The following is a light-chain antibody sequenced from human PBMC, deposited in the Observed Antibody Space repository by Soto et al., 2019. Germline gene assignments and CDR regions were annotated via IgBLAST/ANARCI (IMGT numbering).Light chain of an antibody. CDR3: QQYGSSRT. Sequence: EIGLTQSPGTLSLSPGERATLSCRASQSVSCSYLAWYQQKPDQAPSLLIYGASIRATGIPDRFSGSGSGRDFTLTISRLEPEGFSVYCCQQYGSSRTFGQGTKVEIK. CDR2: GAS. J-gene: IGKJ1*01. CDR1: QSVSCSY. V-gene: IGKV3-20*01.